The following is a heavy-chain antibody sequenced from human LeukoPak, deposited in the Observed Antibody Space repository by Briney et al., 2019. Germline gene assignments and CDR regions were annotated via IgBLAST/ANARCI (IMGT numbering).Heavy chain of an antibody. Sequence: GESLKISCKGSGYSFTSYWIGWVRQMPGKGLEWMGIIYSGDSDTRYSPSFQGQVTISADKSINTAYLQWSSLKASDTAMYYCARPLYSSGWYSADYWGQGTLVTVSS. V-gene: IGHV5-51*01. CDR1: GYSFTSYW. CDR2: IYSGDSDT. D-gene: IGHD6-19*01. CDR3: ARPLYSSGWYSADY. J-gene: IGHJ4*02.